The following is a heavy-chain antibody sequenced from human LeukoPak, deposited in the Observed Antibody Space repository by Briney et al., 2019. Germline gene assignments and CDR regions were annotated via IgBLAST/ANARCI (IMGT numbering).Heavy chain of an antibody. Sequence: VSAKVSCKASGNTFTGYYMHWVRHAPGQGLEWMGWINPNSGGTNYAQKFQGRVTMTRDTSTSTAYMELSRLRSDDTAVYYCARDSTPQQLVPKTGNQEFDYWGQGTLVTVSS. CDR2: INPNSGGT. D-gene: IGHD6-13*01. V-gene: IGHV1-2*02. CDR3: ARDSTPQQLVPKTGNQEFDY. CDR1: GNTFTGYY. J-gene: IGHJ4*02.